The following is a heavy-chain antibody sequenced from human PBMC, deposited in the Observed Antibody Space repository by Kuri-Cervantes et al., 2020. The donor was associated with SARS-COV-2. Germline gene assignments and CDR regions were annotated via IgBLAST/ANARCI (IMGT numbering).Heavy chain of an antibody. CDR2: IWYDGSNK. D-gene: IGHD2-8*01. CDR1: GFTFSSYG. V-gene: IGHV3-33*08. J-gene: IGHJ5*02. CDR3: ARSGYCTNGVCYDGWFDP. Sequence: GGSLRLSCAASGFTFSSYGMHWVRQAPGKGLEWVAVIWYDGSNKYYADSVKGRFTISRDNSKNTLYLQMNSLRAEDTAVYYCARSGYCTNGVCYDGWFDPWGQGTLVTVSS.